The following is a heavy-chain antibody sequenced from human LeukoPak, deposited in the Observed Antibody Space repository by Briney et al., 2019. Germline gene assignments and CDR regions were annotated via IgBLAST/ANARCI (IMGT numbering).Heavy chain of an antibody. Sequence: GGSLRLSCAASGFTFSSYGMHWVRQAPGKGLEWVAFIRYDGSNKYYADSVKGRFTISRDNSKNTLYLQMNSLRAEDTAVYYCAKDPLPLVPAAILGLPDYWGQGTLVTVSS. D-gene: IGHD2-2*02. CDR3: AKDPLPLVPAAILGLPDY. V-gene: IGHV3-30*02. CDR2: IRYDGSNK. J-gene: IGHJ4*02. CDR1: GFTFSSYG.